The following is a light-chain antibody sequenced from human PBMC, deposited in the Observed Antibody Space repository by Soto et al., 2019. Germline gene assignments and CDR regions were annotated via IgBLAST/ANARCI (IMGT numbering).Light chain of an antibody. CDR1: SSNIGAGYD. V-gene: IGLV1-40*01. J-gene: IGLJ2*01. CDR2: GNS. CDR3: QSYDSSLSGHVV. Sequence: QSVLTQPPSVSGAPGQRVTISCTGSSSNIGAGYDEHWYQQLPGTAPKLLIYGNSNRPSGVPDRFSGSKSGTSASLAITGLQAEDEAEYYCQSYDSSLSGHVVFGGGTKVTVL.